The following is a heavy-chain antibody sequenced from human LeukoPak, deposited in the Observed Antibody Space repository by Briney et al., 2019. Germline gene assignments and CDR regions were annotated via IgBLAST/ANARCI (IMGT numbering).Heavy chain of an antibody. J-gene: IGHJ5*02. V-gene: IGHV1-69*05. D-gene: IGHD6-19*01. CDR1: GYTFTNYA. Sequence: ASVKVSCKASGYTFTNYAMNWVRQAPGQGLEWMGGIIPIFGTANYAQKFQGRVTITTDESTSTAYMELSSLRAEDTAVYHCVRDVGGVAVAGTGGWYDPWGQGTLVTVSS. CDR2: IIPIFGTA. CDR3: VRDVGGVAVAGTGGWYDP.